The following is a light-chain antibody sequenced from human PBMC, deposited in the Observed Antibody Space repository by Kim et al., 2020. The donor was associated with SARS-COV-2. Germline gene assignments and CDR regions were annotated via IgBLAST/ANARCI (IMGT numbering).Light chain of an antibody. J-gene: IGLJ2*01. CDR2: DVS. CDR1: SRDLGAYNY. CDR3: SSYATNRDVL. Sequence: QSALTQPASVSGSPGQSITISCTGTSRDLGAYNYVSWYQQYPGTAPKLIIYDVSERPSGVSIRFSASKSGNTASLTISGLQTEDEAAYYCSSYATNRDVLFGGGTKLTVL. V-gene: IGLV2-14*03.